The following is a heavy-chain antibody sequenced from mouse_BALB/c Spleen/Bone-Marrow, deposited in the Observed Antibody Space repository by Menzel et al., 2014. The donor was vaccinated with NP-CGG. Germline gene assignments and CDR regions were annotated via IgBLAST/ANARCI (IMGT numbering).Heavy chain of an antibody. CDR3: TRSYYRYDEEAWFAY. V-gene: IGHV5-6-4*01. CDR1: GFTFSSYT. D-gene: IGHD2-14*01. CDR2: ISSGGSYT. J-gene: IGHJ3*01. Sequence: DVMLVESGGGLVKPGGSLKLSCAASGFTFSSYTMSWVRPTPEKRLEWVATISSGGSYTYYPDSVKGRFTISRDNAKNTLYLQMSSLKSEDTAMYYCTRSYYRYDEEAWFAYWGQGTLVTVSA.